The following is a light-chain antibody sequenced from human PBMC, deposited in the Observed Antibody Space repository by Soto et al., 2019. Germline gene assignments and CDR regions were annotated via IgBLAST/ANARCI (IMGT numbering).Light chain of an antibody. CDR3: QKYNSAPLN. J-gene: IGKJ3*01. CDR1: QCISNY. V-gene: IGKV1-27*01. Sequence: DIQMTQSPSSLSAYVGDRVTITCRASQCISNYLAWYQQKPGKVPKLLIYAASTLQSGVPSRFSGSGSGTDFTLTISSLQPEDVATYYCQKYNSAPLNFGPGTKVDIK. CDR2: AAS.